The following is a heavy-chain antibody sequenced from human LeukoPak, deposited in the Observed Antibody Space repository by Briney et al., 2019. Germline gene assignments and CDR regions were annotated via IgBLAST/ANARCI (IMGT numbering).Heavy chain of an antibody. CDR2: ISGSGGST. CDR1: GFNFSSYA. CDR3: AKNPPRDGYNF. J-gene: IGHJ4*02. V-gene: IGHV3-23*01. Sequence: GGSLRLSCAACGFNFSSYAMSWVRQAPGEGLEWVSAISGSGGSTYYADSVRGRFTISRDNSKNTLYLQMNSLRAEDTAVYYCAKNPPRDGYNFWGQGTLVTVSS. D-gene: IGHD5-24*01.